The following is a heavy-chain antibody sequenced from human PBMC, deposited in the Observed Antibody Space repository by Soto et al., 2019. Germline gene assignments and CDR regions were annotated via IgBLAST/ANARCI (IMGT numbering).Heavy chain of an antibody. CDR1: GFSLTTTEVA. CDR2: IYWDDDK. V-gene: IGHV2-5*02. D-gene: IGHD6-13*01. Sequence: QITLKESGPSLVNPTQSLTLTCSFSGFSLTTTEVAVGWISQPPGKALEWLALIYWDDDKRYRPSLKSSLTITKDTAKNQVVLTITNVHHEDPATYFCAHSGLIATVAFDAWGQGILVTVSS. J-gene: IGHJ4*02. CDR3: AHSGLIATVAFDA.